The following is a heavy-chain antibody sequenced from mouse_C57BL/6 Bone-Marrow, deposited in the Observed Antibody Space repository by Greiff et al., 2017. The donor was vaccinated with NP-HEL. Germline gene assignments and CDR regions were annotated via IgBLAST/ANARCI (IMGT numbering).Heavy chain of an antibody. Sequence: EVQRVESGEGLVKPGGSLKLSCAASGFTFSSYAMSWVRQTPEKRLEWVAYISSGGDYIYYADTVKGRFTISRDTARNTLYLQMSSLKSEDTAMYYCTRDRGYGGYAMDYWGQGTSVTVSS. V-gene: IGHV5-9-1*02. J-gene: IGHJ4*01. CDR1: GFTFSSYA. CDR2: ISSGGDYI. D-gene: IGHD1-2*01. CDR3: TRDRGYGGYAMDY.